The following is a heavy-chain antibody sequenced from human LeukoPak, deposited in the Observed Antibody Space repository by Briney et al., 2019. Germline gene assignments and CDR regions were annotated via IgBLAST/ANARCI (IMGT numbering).Heavy chain of an antibody. D-gene: IGHD3-22*01. Sequence: EASVKVSCKASGYTFTGYYIHWVRQAPGQGLEWMGRINPNSGGTNYAQKFQGRVTMTRDMSMSTAYMELSRLRSVDTAVYYCAGEDNSSGYRPFDIWGQGTMVTVPS. J-gene: IGHJ3*02. CDR3: AGEDNSSGYRPFDI. CDR1: GYTFTGYY. CDR2: INPNSGGT. V-gene: IGHV1-2*06.